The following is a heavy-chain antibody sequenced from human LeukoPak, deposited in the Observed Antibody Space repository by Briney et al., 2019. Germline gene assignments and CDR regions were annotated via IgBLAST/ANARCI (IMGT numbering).Heavy chain of an antibody. CDR3: PREKLRYFDWLLPD. CDR1: GATFSTYA. V-gene: IGHV1-69*04. Sequence: SVKVSCKASGATFSTYAFSWVRKPPGQVLEWMGRIIPILGIANYAQKFQGRVTITADKSTSTAYMELSSLRSEDTAVYYCPREKLRYFDWLLPDWGQGTLVTVSS. CDR2: IIPILGIA. J-gene: IGHJ4*02. D-gene: IGHD3-9*01.